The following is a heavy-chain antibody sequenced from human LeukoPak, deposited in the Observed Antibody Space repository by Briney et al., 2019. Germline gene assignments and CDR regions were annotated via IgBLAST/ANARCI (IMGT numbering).Heavy chain of an antibody. CDR3: ARVSCSGGSCYSFDY. CDR2: MNPNSGNT. CDR1: GYTFTSYD. Sequence: EASVKVSCKASGYTFTSYDINWVRQVTGQGLEWMGWMNPNSGNTGYAQKFQGRVTMTRNTSISTAYMELSSLRSEDTAVYYCARVSCSGGSCYSFDYWGQGTLVTVSS. V-gene: IGHV1-8*01. D-gene: IGHD2-15*01. J-gene: IGHJ4*02.